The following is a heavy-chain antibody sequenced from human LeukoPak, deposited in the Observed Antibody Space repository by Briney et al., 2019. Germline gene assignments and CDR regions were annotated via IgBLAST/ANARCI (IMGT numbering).Heavy chain of an antibody. CDR2: ISSNGGYT. CDR1: GFTFSSYA. V-gene: IGHV3-64*01. J-gene: IGHJ3*02. CDR3: ARGGMTTVTLSAFDI. D-gene: IGHD4-17*01. Sequence: GGSLRLSCAASGFTFSSYAMYWVRQAPGKGLEYVSAISSNGGYTYYVNSVKGRFTISRDNSKNTLYLQMGSLRAEDMAVYYCARGGMTTVTLSAFDIWGQGTLVTVSS.